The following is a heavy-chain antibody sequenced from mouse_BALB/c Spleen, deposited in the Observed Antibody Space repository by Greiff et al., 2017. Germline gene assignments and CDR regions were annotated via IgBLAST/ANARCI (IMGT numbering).Heavy chain of an antibody. CDR2: ISSGGGST. J-gene: IGHJ4*01. D-gene: IGHD2-1*01. CDR3: AREGDGNYFYAMDY. V-gene: IGHV5-12-1*01. CDR1: GFAFSSYD. Sequence: DVKLVESGGGLVKPGGSLKLSCAASGFAFSSYDMSWVRQTPEKRLEWVAYISSGGGSTYYPDTVKGRFTISRDNARNILYLQMSSLRSEDTAMYYCAREGDGNYFYAMDYWGQGTSVTVSS.